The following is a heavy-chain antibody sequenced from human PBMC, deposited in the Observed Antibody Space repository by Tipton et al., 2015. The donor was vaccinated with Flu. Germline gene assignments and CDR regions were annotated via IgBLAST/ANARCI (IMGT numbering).Heavy chain of an antibody. D-gene: IGHD4-11*01. CDR2: IFHSGST. CDR1: GDSIINSAYY. Sequence: TLSLTCDVSGDSIINSAYYWGWFRQPPGKGLEWIGNIFHSGSTYYNPSLRSRLSISVDRSKNLFSLNLRSVTAADTAVYYCARRDFSNYVSDPKNWFDPWGQGTLVTASS. V-gene: IGHV4-38-2*01. J-gene: IGHJ5*02. CDR3: ARRDFSNYVSDPKNWFDP.